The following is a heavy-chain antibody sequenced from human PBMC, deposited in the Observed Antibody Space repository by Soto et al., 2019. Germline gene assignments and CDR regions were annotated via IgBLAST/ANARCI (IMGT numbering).Heavy chain of an antibody. D-gene: IGHD2-21*02. V-gene: IGHV1-3*05. J-gene: IGHJ4*02. CDR3: ARSIVVVTALDY. CDR2: INAGNGNT. Sequence: QVQHVQSGAEEKKPGASVKVSCKASGYTFTSYAMHWVRQAPGQRLEWMGWINAGNGNTKYSQKFQGRVTITRDTSASTAYMDLSSLRSEHTAVYYCARSIVVVTALDYWGQGTLVTVSS. CDR1: GYTFTSYA.